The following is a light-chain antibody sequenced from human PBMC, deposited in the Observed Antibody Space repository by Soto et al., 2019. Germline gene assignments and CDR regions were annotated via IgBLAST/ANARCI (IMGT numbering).Light chain of an antibody. CDR3: QQYNNWPHT. CDR2: DAS. Sequence: EIVLTQSPATLSVSPGDRATLSCRASQSVSNDLTWFQQKPGQAPRLLIYDASTRATGIPARFSGSGSGTEFTLSISSLQSEDFAIYYCQQYNNWPHTFGGGTKVEFK. J-gene: IGKJ4*01. V-gene: IGKV3-15*01. CDR1: QSVSND.